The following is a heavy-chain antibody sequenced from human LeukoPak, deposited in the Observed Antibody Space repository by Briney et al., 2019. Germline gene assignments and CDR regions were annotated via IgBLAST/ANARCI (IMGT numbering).Heavy chain of an antibody. J-gene: IGHJ1*01. CDR2: ISPSSGT. CDR3: AKKVVVGATSPYSDFQD. Sequence: PGGSLRLSCAASGFTFSSYAMRWVRQAPGKGLEWVSAISPSSGTFYADSVKGRFTISRDNSKNTLYLQMNSLRAEDTAVYYCAKKVVVGATSPYSDFQDWGQGTLVTVSS. D-gene: IGHD1-26*01. CDR1: GFTFSSYA. V-gene: IGHV3-23*01.